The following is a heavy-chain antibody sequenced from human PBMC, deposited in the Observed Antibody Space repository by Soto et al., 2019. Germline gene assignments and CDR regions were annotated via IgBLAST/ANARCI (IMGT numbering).Heavy chain of an antibody. CDR1: GDSISDYY. Sequence: XATLSLTCTVSGDSISDYYWSWIRQPAGKGLEWIGRFYYSGNTKSNPSLKSRVTMSADTSKNQFSLSLRSVTAADSAIYCCARMYNSGFYRPEGDYFFYGMDVWGQGTTVTVSS. D-gene: IGHD6-19*01. V-gene: IGHV4-4*07. J-gene: IGHJ6*02. CDR3: ARMYNSGFYRPEGDYFFYGMDV. CDR2: FYYSGNT.